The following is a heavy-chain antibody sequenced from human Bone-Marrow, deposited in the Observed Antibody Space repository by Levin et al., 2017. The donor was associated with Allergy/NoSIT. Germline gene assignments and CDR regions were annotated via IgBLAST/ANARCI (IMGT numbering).Heavy chain of an antibody. CDR1: GYSFTTYW. CDR2: LNPGDSDT. CDR3: ARRYCSSFSCSGLWYFDR. V-gene: IGHV5-51*01. Sequence: LGESLKISCKGSGYSFTTYWIGWVRQMPGKGLEWMGILNPGDSDTRYSPSFQGQVTISADKSISTAYLQWSSLKASDTAMYYCARRYCSSFSCSGLWYFDRWGRGTLLTVSS. J-gene: IGHJ2*01. D-gene: IGHD2-2*01.